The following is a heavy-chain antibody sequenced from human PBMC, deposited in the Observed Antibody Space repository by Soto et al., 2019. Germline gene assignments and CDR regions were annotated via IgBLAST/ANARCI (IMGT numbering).Heavy chain of an antibody. J-gene: IGHJ4*02. D-gene: IGHD2-21*01. Sequence: ASVKVSCKASGYIFTAYSMHWVRQAPGQGLEWVGWFNPNSGDTIYAQKFQGRVTLTRDTSISTAYMELYSLRSDDTAVYYCAREASSVISLDYWGRGTLVTVSS. V-gene: IGHV1-2*02. CDR1: GYIFTAYS. CDR3: AREASSVISLDY. CDR2: FNPNSGDT.